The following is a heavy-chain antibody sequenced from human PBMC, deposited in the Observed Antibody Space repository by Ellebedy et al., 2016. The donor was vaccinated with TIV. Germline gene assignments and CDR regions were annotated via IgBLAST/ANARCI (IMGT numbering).Heavy chain of an antibody. CDR3: ARGSDVDYYDSSGYDPTV. J-gene: IGHJ6*02. CDR2: INPSGGST. CDR1: GYTFTSYY. D-gene: IGHD3-22*01. V-gene: IGHV1-46*01. Sequence: ASVKVSCXASGYTFTSYYMHWVRQAPGQGLEWMGIINPSGGSTSYAQKFQGRVTMTRDTSTSTAYMELSSLRSEDTAVYYCARGSDVDYYDSSGYDPTVWGQGTTVTVSS.